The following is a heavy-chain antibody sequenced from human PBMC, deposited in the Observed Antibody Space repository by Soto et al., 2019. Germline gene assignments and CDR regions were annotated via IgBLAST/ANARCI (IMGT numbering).Heavy chain of an antibody. J-gene: IGHJ4*02. V-gene: IGHV1-3*01. Sequence: ASVKVSCKASGYTFTSYAMHWVRQAPGQRLEWMGWINAGNGNTKYSQKFQGRVTITRDTSASTAYMELSSLRSEDTAVYYCASADSSSWYIDDWGQGTLVTVSS. D-gene: IGHD6-13*01. CDR3: ASADSSSWYIDD. CDR2: INAGNGNT. CDR1: GYTFTSYA.